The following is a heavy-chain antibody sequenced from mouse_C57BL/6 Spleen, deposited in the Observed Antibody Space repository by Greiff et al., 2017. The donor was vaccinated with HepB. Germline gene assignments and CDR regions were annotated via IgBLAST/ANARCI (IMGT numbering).Heavy chain of an antibody. CDR1: GFTFSDYG. J-gene: IGHJ3*01. CDR3: ARHDYYGSSFAY. CDR2: ISNLAYSI. D-gene: IGHD1-1*01. V-gene: IGHV5-15*01. Sequence: EVQGVESGGGLVQPGGSLKLSCAASGFTFSDYGMAWVRQAPRKGPEWVAFISNLAYSIYYADTVTGRFTISRENAKNTLYLEMSSLRSEDTAMYYCARHDYYGSSFAYWGQGTLVTVSA.